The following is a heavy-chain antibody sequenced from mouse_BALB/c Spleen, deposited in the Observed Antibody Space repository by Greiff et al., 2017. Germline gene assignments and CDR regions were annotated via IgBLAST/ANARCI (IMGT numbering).Heavy chain of an antibody. J-gene: IGHJ2*01. CDR3: ARGAFYYFDY. Sequence: QVQLKESGAELARPGASVKLSCKASGYTFTSYWMQWVKQRPGQGLEWIGAIYPGDGDTRYTQKFKGKATLTADKSSSTAYMQLSSLASEDSAVYYCARGAFYYFDYWGQGTTLTVSS. CDR2: IYPGDGDT. V-gene: IGHV1-87*01. CDR1: GYTFTSYW.